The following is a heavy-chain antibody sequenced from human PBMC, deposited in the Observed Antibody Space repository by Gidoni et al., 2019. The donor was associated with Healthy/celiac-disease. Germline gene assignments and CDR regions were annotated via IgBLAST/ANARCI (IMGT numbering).Heavy chain of an antibody. Sequence: VQLCESGGGLAQPGGSLRPSCAASGFSFSSDALSGFRQAPGKGLEWVSAISGSGGSTYYADSVKGRFTISRDNSKNTLYLQMNSLRAEDTAVYYCAKASPRGGRITMVRGVITHTGANWGQGTLVTVSS. V-gene: IGHV3-23*01. CDR3: AKASPRGGRITMVRGVITHTGAN. D-gene: IGHD3-10*01. CDR2: ISGSGGST. J-gene: IGHJ4*02. CDR1: GFSFSSDA.